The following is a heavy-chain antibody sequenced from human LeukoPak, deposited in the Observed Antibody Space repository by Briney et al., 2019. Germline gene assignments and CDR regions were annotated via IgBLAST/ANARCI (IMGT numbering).Heavy chain of an antibody. CDR2: LYYSGST. D-gene: IGHD4-11*01. Sequence: SETLSLTCTLSGGSISSGGYHWSWIRQHPGKGLEWIGYLYYSGSTYYNPSLKSRVTISVDTSKNQFSLKLSSVTAADTAVYYCARGETVTTVHQYYYYGMDVWGQGTTVTVSS. J-gene: IGHJ6*02. V-gene: IGHV4-31*03. CDR1: GGSISSGGYH. CDR3: ARGETVTTVHQYYYYGMDV.